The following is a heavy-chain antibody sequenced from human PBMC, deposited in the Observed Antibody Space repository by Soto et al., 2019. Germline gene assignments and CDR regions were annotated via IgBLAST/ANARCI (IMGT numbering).Heavy chain of an antibody. Sequence: AVKVSCKASGGTFSSYVISWVRQAPGQGLEWMGWIIPIFGTAKYAQKFQGRVTVTADKSTSTAYVELSSLRSEDPAVYCCAGSDGRGYSYGDPADGAFDIWGQGTMVTVSS. CDR1: GGTFSSYV. V-gene: IGHV1-69*06. CDR2: IIPIFGTA. CDR3: AGSDGRGYSYGDPADGAFDI. D-gene: IGHD5-18*01. J-gene: IGHJ3*02.